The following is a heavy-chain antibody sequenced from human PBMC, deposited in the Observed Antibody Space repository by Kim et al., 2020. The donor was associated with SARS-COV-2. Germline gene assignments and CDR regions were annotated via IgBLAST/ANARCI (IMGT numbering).Heavy chain of an antibody. CDR1: GFTFSSYA. Sequence: GGSLRLSFAASGFTFSSYAMHWVRQAPGKGLEWVAVISYDGSNKYYADSVKGRFTISRDNSKNTLYLQMNSLRAEDTAVYYCARPNSGSYRGAFDIWGQGTMVTVSS. CDR2: ISYDGSNK. V-gene: IGHV3-30-3*01. D-gene: IGHD1-26*01. J-gene: IGHJ3*02. CDR3: ARPNSGSYRGAFDI.